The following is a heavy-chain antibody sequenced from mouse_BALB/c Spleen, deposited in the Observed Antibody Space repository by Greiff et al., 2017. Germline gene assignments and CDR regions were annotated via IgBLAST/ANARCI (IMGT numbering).Heavy chain of an antibody. V-gene: IGHV1-15*01. D-gene: IGHD2-10*01. CDR3: TAYYGNPYYYAMDY. CDR1: GYTFTDYE. CDR2: IDPETGGT. J-gene: IGHJ4*01. Sequence: VKLMESGAELVRPGASVTLSCKASGYTFTDYELHWVKQTPVHGLEWIGAIDPETGGTAYNQKFKGKATLTADKSSSTAYMELRSLTSEDSAVYYCTAYYGNPYYYAMDYWGQGTSVTVSS.